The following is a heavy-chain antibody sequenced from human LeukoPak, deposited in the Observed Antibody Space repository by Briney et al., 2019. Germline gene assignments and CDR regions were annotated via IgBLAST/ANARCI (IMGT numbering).Heavy chain of an antibody. V-gene: IGHV3-66*01. CDR2: IHRGGNT. CDR1: GFTVRGNY. CDR3: ARDPGYGLGVDYGDY. Sequence: PGGSLRLSCAASGFTVRGNYMSWVRQAPGKGLEWLSVIHRGGNTYYADSVKGRFTTSRDSSKNTVFLQMDSLRAEDTAVYYCARDPGYGLGVDYGDYWGEGTLVTVPS. J-gene: IGHJ4*02. D-gene: IGHD3-10*01.